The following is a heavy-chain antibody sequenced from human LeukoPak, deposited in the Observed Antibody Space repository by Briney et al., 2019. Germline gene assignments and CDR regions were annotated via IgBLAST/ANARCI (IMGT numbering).Heavy chain of an antibody. CDR2: INHSGST. J-gene: IGHJ4*02. V-gene: IGHV4-34*01. CDR1: GGSFSGYY. CDR3: ARGRYYDLWSGYFPRAHFDY. Sequence: PSETLSLTCAVYGGSFSGYYWSWIRQPPGKGLEWIGEINHSGSTNYNPSLKSRVTISVDTSKNQFSLKLSSVTAADTAVYYCARGRYYDLWSGYFPRAHFDYWGQGTLVTVSS. D-gene: IGHD3-3*01.